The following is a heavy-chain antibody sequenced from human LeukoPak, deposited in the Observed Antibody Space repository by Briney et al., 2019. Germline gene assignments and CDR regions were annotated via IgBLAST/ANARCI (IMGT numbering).Heavy chain of an antibody. CDR3: ARDRHIVVVTAIDY. CDR1: GFTFSSYA. D-gene: IGHD2-21*02. V-gene: IGHV3-30-3*01. Sequence: QSGGSLRLSCAASGFTFSSYAMHWVRQAPGKGLEWVAVISYDGSNKYYADSVKGRFTISRDNSKNTLYLQMNSLRAEDTAVYYCARDRHIVVVTAIDYWGQGTLVTVSS. CDR2: ISYDGSNK. J-gene: IGHJ4*02.